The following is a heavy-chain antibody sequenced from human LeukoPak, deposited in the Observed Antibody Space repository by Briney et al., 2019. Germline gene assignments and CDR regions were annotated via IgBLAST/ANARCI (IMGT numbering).Heavy chain of an antibody. CDR1: GGSISSYY. CDR3: ARQPSIAAAGHTYYYYYGMDV. CDR2: IYYSGST. D-gene: IGHD6-13*01. J-gene: IGHJ6*02. V-gene: IGHV4-59*08. Sequence: SETLSVTCTVSGGSISSYYWSWVRQPPGKGLEWMGYIYYSGSTNYNPSLKSRVTISVDTSKNQFSLKLSSVTAADTAVYYCARQPSIAAAGHTYYYYYGMDVWGQGTTVTVSS.